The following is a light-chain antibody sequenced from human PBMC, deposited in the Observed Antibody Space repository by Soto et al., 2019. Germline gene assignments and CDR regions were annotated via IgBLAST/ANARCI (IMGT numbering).Light chain of an antibody. CDR1: RANIGSNN. Sequence: QSVLTQPPSASGTPGQRVTISCSGSRANIGSNNVYWYQQLPGTAPKLLVYSNDKRPSGVPDRFSGSKSGTSVSLAITGLQSEDEADYYCAAWDDSLNGVYVFGPGTKVTVL. CDR2: SND. J-gene: IGLJ1*01. V-gene: IGLV1-44*01. CDR3: AAWDDSLNGVYV.